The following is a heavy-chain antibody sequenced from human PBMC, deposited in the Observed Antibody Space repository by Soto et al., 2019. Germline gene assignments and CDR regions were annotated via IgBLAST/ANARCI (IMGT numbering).Heavy chain of an antibody. J-gene: IGHJ6*02. D-gene: IGHD3-10*01. CDR1: GFTFSSYG. Sequence: PGGSLRLSCAASGFTFSSYGMHWVRQAPGKGLEWVAVISYDGSNKYYADSVKGRFTISRDNSKNTLYLQMNSLRAEDTAVYYCAKTPLPPSGTVVTLGMDVWGQGTTVTVSS. V-gene: IGHV3-30*18. CDR2: ISYDGSNK. CDR3: AKTPLPPSGTVVTLGMDV.